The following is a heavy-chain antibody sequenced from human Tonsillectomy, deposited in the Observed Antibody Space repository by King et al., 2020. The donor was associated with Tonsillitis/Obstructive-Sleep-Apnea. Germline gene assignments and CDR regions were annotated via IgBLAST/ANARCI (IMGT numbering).Heavy chain of an antibody. Sequence: QLVQSGAEVKKPGASVKVSCKASGYSFIAYYIHWVRQAPGQGLEWMGRINPSSGATNYAQKFQGRVTVTRDTSISTAYMELSRLRSDDTAVYYCASGHCACGTCYSSGSWFDPWGQGTLVTVSS. CDR3: ASGHCACGTCYSSGSWFDP. CDR1: GYSFIAYY. V-gene: IGHV1-2*06. CDR2: INPSSGAT. D-gene: IGHD2-15*01. J-gene: IGHJ5*02.